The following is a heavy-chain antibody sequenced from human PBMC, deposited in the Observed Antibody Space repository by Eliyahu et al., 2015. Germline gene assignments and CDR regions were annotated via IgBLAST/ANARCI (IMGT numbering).Heavy chain of an antibody. CDR1: AYTFTSYG. CDR2: INAXNGNT. V-gene: IGHV1-18*01. Sequence: QVQLVQSGTEVKKPGASVKVSCKASAYTFTSYGISWGRQXPGQGLXWMGWINAXNGNTXYAQKLQGRVAMTTDTSTSTAYMELRSLRSDDTAVYYCARVAQEYYYGSGSQVQAALGYWGQGTLVTVSS. J-gene: IGHJ4*02. D-gene: IGHD3-10*01. CDR3: ARVAQEYYYGSGSQVQAALGY.